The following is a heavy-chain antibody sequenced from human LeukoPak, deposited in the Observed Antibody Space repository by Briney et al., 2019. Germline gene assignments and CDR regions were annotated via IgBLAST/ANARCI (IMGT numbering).Heavy chain of an antibody. CDR3: ARDHYSYGPDY. V-gene: IGHV3-30-3*01. Sequence: GRSLRLSCAASGFTFSSYAMHWVRQAPGKGLEWVAVISYDGSNKYYADSVKGRFTISRGNSKNTLYLQMNSLRAEDTAVYYCARDHYSYGPDYWGQGTLVTVSS. CDR2: ISYDGSNK. J-gene: IGHJ4*02. D-gene: IGHD5-18*01. CDR1: GFTFSSYA.